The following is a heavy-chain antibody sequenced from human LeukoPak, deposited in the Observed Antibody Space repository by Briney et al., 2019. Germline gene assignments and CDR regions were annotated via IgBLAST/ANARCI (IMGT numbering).Heavy chain of an antibody. CDR1: GFTFSSYN. CDR3: ARHTLVVVPAAMRYYDYMDV. Sequence: GGSLRLSCAASGFTFSSYNMNWVRQAPGKGLEWVSSMSSSSSYIYYADSVKGRFTISRDNAKNSLYLQMNSLRAEDTAVYYCARHTLVVVPAAMRYYDYMDVWGKGTTVTVSS. V-gene: IGHV3-21*04. D-gene: IGHD2-2*01. J-gene: IGHJ6*03. CDR2: MSSSSSYI.